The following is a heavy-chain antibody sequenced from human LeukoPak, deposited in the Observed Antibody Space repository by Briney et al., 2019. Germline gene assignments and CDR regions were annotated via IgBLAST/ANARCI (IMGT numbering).Heavy chain of an antibody. CDR3: TREIRYFDWFQADY. D-gene: IGHD3-9*01. J-gene: IGHJ4*02. Sequence: PGRSLRLSCTASGFTFGDHSVSWFRQAPGKGLEGVGFIRSKAYGGTAEYAASVKGRFPISRDDSKSVAYLQMESLKTEDTAVYYCTREIRYFDWFQADYWGQGTLVTVSS. V-gene: IGHV3-49*03. CDR2: IRSKAYGGTA. CDR1: GFTFGDHS.